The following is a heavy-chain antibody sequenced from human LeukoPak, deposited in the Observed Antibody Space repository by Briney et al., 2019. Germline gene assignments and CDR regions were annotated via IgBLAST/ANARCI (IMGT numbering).Heavy chain of an antibody. V-gene: IGHV1-2*02. CDR2: INPNSGGT. CDR3: ARVDEEGLQLHYYMDV. D-gene: IGHD5-24*01. CDR1: GYTFTGYY. Sequence: GASVKVSCKASGYTFTGYYMHWVRQAPGQGLEWMGWINPNSGGTNYAQKFQGRVTMTRDRSISTAYMELSSLRFDDTAVYFCARVDEEGLQLHYYMDVWGKGTTVTVSS. J-gene: IGHJ6*03.